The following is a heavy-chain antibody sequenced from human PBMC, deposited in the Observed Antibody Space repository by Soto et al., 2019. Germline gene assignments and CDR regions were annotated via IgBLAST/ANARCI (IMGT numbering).Heavy chain of an antibody. CDR1: GFTVSSNY. D-gene: IGHD3-3*01. CDR2: ISWNSGSI. CDR3: AKKFGGVGGPFDY. J-gene: IGHJ4*02. Sequence: EVQLVESGGGLIQPGGSLRLSCAASGFTVSSNYMSWVRQAPGKGLEWVSGISWNSGSIGYADSVKGRFTISRDNAKNSLYLQMNSLRAEDTALYYCAKKFGGVGGPFDYWGQGTLVTVSS. V-gene: IGHV3-9*01.